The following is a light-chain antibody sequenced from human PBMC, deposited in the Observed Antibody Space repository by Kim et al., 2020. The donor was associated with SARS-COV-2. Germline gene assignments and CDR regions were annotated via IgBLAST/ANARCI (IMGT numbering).Light chain of an antibody. CDR1: QGISNS. CDR3: QQLNSDPLT. V-gene: IGKV1-9*01. CDR2: AAS. J-gene: IGKJ4*01. Sequence: ASGGDRVTITCRASQGISNSLAWYQQQPGKAPKLLIYAASTLQSGVSSRFSGSGSGTDFTLTINSLHPEDFATYYCQQLNSDPLTFGGGTKVDIK.